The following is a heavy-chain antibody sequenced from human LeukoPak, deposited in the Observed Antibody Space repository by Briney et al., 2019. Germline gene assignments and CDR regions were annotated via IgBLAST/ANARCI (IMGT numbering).Heavy chain of an antibody. D-gene: IGHD1-1*01. J-gene: IGHJ1*01. CDR2: ISDGVGSA. CDR3: ARQPHSGYFQH. V-gene: IGHV3-23*01. Sequence: GGSLRLSCVASGFTFSTYAMGWARQAPGKGLEWVSGISDGVGSAYYADSVKGRFTISRDNAKNSLYLQMNSLRAEDTAVYYCARQPHSGYFQHWGQGTLVTVSS. CDR1: GFTFSTYA.